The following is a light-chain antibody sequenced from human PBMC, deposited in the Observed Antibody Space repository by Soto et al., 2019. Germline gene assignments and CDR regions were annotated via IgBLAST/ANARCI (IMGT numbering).Light chain of an antibody. CDR1: SSDVGGYNY. CDR3: SSYTSSSTLVV. CDR2: EVS. Sequence: QSALTQPASVSGSPGQWITSSCTGTSSDVGGYNYVSWYQDHPGKAPKLMIYEVSNRPSGVSNHFSGSKSGNTASLTISGLQAEAEADYYCSSYTSSSTLVVFGGGTKLTVL. V-gene: IGLV2-14*01. J-gene: IGLJ2*01.